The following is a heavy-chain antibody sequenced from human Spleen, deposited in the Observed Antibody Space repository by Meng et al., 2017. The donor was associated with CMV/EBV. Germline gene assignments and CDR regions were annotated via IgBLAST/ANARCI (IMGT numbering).Heavy chain of an antibody. CDR3: ASLTVGATFGLVY. Sequence: CVVSVGSISSSNWWSWVRQPPGKGLEWIGETHHSGSTNYNPSLKSRVTISVDKSKNQFSLKLSSVTAADTAVYYCASLTVGATFGLVYWGQGTLVTVSS. V-gene: IGHV4-4*02. CDR2: THHSGST. CDR1: VGSISSSNW. J-gene: IGHJ4*02. D-gene: IGHD1-26*01.